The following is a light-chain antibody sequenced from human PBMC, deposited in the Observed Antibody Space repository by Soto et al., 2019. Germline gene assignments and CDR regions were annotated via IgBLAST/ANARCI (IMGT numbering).Light chain of an antibody. CDR1: TSNIGSNA. Sequence: QSVLTQPPSTSGTPGQRVTISCSGGTSNIGSNAVTWYLHLPGAAPKLLIHSNYHRPSGVPDRFSASKSGTSASRAIGGLQSEDEAHYYCAAWDDSLSGVVFGGGTKVTVL. CDR2: SNY. V-gene: IGLV1-44*01. J-gene: IGLJ2*01. CDR3: AAWDDSLSGVV.